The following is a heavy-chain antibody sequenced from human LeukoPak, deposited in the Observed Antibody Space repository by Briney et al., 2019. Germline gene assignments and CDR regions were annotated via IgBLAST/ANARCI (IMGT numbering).Heavy chain of an antibody. V-gene: IGHV4-59*01. CDR1: GGSITSYY. CDR2: IYYSGST. D-gene: IGHD3-22*01. J-gene: IGHJ3*02. Sequence: PSETLSLTCTVSGGSITSYYWSWIRQPPGKGLEWIGYIYYSGSTNYDPSLKSRVTISVDTSKNQFSLKLSSVTAADTAVYYCARDGSPFYYYDSSGSYDAFDIWGQGTMVTVSS. CDR3: ARDGSPFYYYDSSGSYDAFDI.